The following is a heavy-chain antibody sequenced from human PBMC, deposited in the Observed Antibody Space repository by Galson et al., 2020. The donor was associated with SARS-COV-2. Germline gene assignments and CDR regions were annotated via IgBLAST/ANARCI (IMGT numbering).Heavy chain of an antibody. Sequence: GESLKISCPASDFTIRTNYMIWVRQAPGRGLEWVSGLHVDATTYYADSVKGRFTISRDTSKNTLHLQMNTLRAEDTAVYYCAREGYFGELFDHWGPGIWVTVSS. D-gene: IGHD3-10*01. CDR3: AREGYFGELFDH. CDR1: DFTIRTNY. V-gene: IGHV3-66*01. CDR2: LHVDATT. J-gene: IGHJ4*02.